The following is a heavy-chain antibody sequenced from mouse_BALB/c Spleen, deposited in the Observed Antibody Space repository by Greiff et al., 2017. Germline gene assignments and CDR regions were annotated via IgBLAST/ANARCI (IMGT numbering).Heavy chain of an antibody. J-gene: IGHJ4*01. CDR2: ISSVSSTI. CDR3: ARLGGSYAMDY. CDR1: GFTFSSFG. Sequence: DVKLVESGGGLVQPGGSRKLSCAASGFTFSSFGMHWVRQAPEKGLEWVAYISSVSSTIYYADTVKGRFTISRDNPKNTLFLQMTSLRSEDTAMYYCARLGGSYAMDYWGQGTSVTVSS. V-gene: IGHV5-17*02.